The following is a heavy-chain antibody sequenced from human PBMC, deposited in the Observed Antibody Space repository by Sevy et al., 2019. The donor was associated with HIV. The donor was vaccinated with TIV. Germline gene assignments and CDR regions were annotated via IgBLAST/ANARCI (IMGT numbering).Heavy chain of an antibody. CDR2: IHYSGNT. Sequence: SETLSLTCNVSGGSIGSFYWSWIRQPPGKGLEWIAYIHYSGNTNYNPSLKSRVTISVDTSKNQFSLKVSSVTDADTAFDYCARGSTYGLPYYFDSWGQGTLVTVSS. CDR3: ARGSTYGLPYYFDS. D-gene: IGHD2-8*01. CDR1: GGSIGSFY. V-gene: IGHV4-59*01. J-gene: IGHJ4*02.